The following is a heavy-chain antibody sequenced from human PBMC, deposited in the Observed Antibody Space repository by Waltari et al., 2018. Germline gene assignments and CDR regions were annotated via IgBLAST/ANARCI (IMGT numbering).Heavy chain of an antibody. J-gene: IGHJ3*02. Sequence: EVQLVESGGGMVKSGGSQRLSCAASGFTFSSLSINWVRQAPGKGLEWLSIISRSSTYIYYSDSVKGRFTISRDNAKNSVFLQMNSLRAEDMAMYYCARAGLSASGVVLDDAFDIWGQGTMVIVSS. CDR1: GFTFSSLS. D-gene: IGHD3-3*01. CDR2: ISRSSTYI. V-gene: IGHV3-21*01. CDR3: ARAGLSASGVVLDDAFDI.